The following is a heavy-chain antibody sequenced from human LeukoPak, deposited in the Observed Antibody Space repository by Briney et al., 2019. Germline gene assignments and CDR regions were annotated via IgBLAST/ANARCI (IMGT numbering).Heavy chain of an antibody. V-gene: IGHV1-69*13. CDR1: GGTFSSYA. CDR3: AIGYCSSTSCYGYYYMDV. Sequence: AASVKVSCKASGGTFSSYAISWVRQAPGQGLEWMGGIIPIFGTANYAQKSQGRVTITADESTSTAYMGLSSLRSEDTAVYYCAIGYCSSTSCYGYYYMDVWGKGTTVTVSS. CDR2: IIPIFGTA. J-gene: IGHJ6*03. D-gene: IGHD2-2*03.